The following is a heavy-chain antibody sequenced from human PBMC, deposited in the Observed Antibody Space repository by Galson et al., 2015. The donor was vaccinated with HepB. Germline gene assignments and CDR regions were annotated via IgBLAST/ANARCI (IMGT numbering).Heavy chain of an antibody. Sequence: ETLSLTCAVSGGSISSSNWWSWVRQPPGKGLEWIGEIYHSGSTNYNPSLKSRVTISVDKSKNQFSLKLSSVTAADTAVYYCARTPTPAHRVYYYYMDVWGKGTTVTVSS. CDR3: ARTPTPAHRVYYYYMDV. CDR2: IYHSGST. CDR1: GGSISSSNW. J-gene: IGHJ6*03. V-gene: IGHV4-4*02. D-gene: IGHD1-14*01.